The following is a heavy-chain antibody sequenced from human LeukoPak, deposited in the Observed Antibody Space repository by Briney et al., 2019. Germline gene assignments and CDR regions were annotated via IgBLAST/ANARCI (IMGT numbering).Heavy chain of an antibody. CDR3: ARGLVDDSSGYYALGAFDI. V-gene: IGHV4-34*01. CDR1: GGSFSGYY. Sequence: SETLSLTCAVYGGSFSGYYWSWIRQPPGKRLEWIGEINHSGSTNYNPSLKSRVTISVDTSKNQFSLKLSSVTAADTAVYYCARGLVDDSSGYYALGAFDIWGQGTMVTVSS. J-gene: IGHJ3*02. CDR2: INHSGST. D-gene: IGHD3-22*01.